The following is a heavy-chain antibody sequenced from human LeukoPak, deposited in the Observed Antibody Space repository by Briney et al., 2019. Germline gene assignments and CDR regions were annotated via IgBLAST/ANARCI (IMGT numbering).Heavy chain of an antibody. V-gene: IGHV4-38-2*02. Sequence: SETLSLTCTVSGYSISSGYYWGWIRQPPGKGLEWIGSIYHSGRTFYNPSLKSRVTISVDTSKNQFSLKLSSVTAADTAVYYCARGLHTYYYYYMDVWGKGTTVTVSS. CDR2: IYHSGRT. CDR1: GYSISSGYY. CDR3: ARGLHTYYYYYMDV. J-gene: IGHJ6*03. D-gene: IGHD5-24*01.